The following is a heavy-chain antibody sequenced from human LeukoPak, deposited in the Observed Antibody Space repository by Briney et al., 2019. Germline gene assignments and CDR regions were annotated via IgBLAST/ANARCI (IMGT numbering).Heavy chain of an antibody. Sequence: PGGFLRLSCAASGFTFITYSLIWVRQAPGKGLEWVSSISGDSTYIFYADSAKGRFTISRDNAKNSLYLQMNSLRAEDTAVYYCARGIVPATFDIWGQGTMVTVCS. CDR2: ISGDSTYI. V-gene: IGHV3-21*01. CDR1: GFTFITYS. D-gene: IGHD2-2*01. CDR3: ARGIVPATFDI. J-gene: IGHJ3*02.